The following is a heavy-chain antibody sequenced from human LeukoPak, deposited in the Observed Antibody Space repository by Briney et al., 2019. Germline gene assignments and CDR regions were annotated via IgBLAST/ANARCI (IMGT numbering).Heavy chain of an antibody. CDR1: GFNFSTYG. Sequence: GGSLRLSCAASGFNFSTYGMHWVRQAPGKGLEWVAVISYDGSNKYYADSVKGRFTISRDNSKNTLYLQMNSLRAEDTAMYYCAKYGDGGDYGYFDYWGQGTLVTVSS. CDR2: ISYDGSNK. V-gene: IGHV3-30*18. D-gene: IGHD4-17*01. CDR3: AKYGDGGDYGYFDY. J-gene: IGHJ4*02.